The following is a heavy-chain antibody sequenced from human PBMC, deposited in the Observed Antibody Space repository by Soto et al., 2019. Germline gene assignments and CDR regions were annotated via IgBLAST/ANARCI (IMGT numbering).Heavy chain of an antibody. CDR2: ISSSSSYI. CDR1: GFTFSSYS. CDR3: ARDLGYQLLCCWFDP. Sequence: GGSLRLSCAASGFTFSSYSMNWVRQAPGKGLEWVSSISSSSSYIYYADSVKGRFTISRDNAKNSLYLQMNSLRAEDTAVYYCARDLGYQLLCCWFDPWGQGTLVTVSS. D-gene: IGHD2-2*01. J-gene: IGHJ5*02. V-gene: IGHV3-21*01.